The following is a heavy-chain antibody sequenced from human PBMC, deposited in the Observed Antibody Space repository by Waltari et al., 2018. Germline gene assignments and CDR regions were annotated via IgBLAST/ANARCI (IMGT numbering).Heavy chain of an antibody. CDR1: GGSISIYN. Sequence: QVQLQESGPGLVKPSETLSLTCTDSGGSISIYNWRWIRPPAGKGLEWIGRIYTSGSTNYNPSLKSRVTMSVDTSKNQFSLKLSSVTAADTAVYYCARDSGVGGSYFDYWGQGTLVTVSS. CDR3: ARDSGVGGSYFDY. D-gene: IGHD1-26*01. J-gene: IGHJ4*02. CDR2: IYTSGST. V-gene: IGHV4-4*07.